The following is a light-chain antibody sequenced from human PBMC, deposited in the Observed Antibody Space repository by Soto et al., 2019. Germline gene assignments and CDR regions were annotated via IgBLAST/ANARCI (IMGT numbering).Light chain of an antibody. CDR2: DAS. CDR3: QQRSVWPIT. CDR1: QSVSSY. Sequence: EIVLTQSPATLSLSPGERATVSCRSSQSVSSYLAWYQQKPGQAPRLLIYDASNRATGIPARFSGSGSGTDFTLTISGLEPEDFAVYYCQQRSVWPITFGQGTRWRL. J-gene: IGKJ5*01. V-gene: IGKV3-11*01.